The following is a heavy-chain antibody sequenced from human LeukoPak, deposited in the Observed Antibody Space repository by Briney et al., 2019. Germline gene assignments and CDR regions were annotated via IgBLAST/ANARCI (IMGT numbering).Heavy chain of an antibody. CDR2: ISGSGGST. J-gene: IGHJ4*02. CDR3: AKGMITMVRGVIPYFDY. D-gene: IGHD3-10*01. Sequence: QSGGSLRLSCAASGFTFSSYAMSWVRQAPGKGLEWVSAISGSGGSTYYADSVKGRFAISRDNSKNTLYLQMNSLRAEDTAVYYCAKGMITMVRGVIPYFDYWGQGTLVTVSS. V-gene: IGHV3-23*01. CDR1: GFTFSSYA.